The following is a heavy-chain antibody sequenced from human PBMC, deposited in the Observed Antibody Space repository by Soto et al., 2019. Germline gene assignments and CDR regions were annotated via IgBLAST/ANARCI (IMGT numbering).Heavy chain of an antibody. CDR3: ARGSTTEKVDS. CDR1: GGSISNYY. D-gene: IGHD4-17*01. CDR2: IHYSGST. V-gene: IGHV4-59*08. Sequence: PSETLSLTCTVSGGSISNYYWTWIRQPPGKGLEWIGYIHYSGSTNYNPSMKSRVTISADTSKNQFSLKLTSVTAADTAVYYCARGSTTEKVDSWGQGTLVTVSS. J-gene: IGHJ4*02.